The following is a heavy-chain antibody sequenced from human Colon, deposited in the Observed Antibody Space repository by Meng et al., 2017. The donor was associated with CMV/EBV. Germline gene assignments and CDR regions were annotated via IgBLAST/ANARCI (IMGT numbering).Heavy chain of an antibody. CDR2: VYISGNT. Sequence: QVQLRESGPGLVKPSETLSLTCPVSGASITSYYWSWIRQPAGKGLEWIGRVYISGNTNYNPSLKSRVTMSIDTSKNQLSLNIRSVTAADTAVYYCARDSNLSGLAYWGQGTLVTVSS. V-gene: IGHV4-4*07. D-gene: IGHD3-10*01. CDR3: ARDSNLSGLAY. CDR1: GASITSYY. J-gene: IGHJ4*02.